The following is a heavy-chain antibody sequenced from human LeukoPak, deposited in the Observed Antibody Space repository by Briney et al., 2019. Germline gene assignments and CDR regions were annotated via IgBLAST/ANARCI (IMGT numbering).Heavy chain of an antibody. V-gene: IGHV3-30-3*01. CDR2: ISYDGSNK. D-gene: IGHD4-17*01. CDR3: ARETGSATGSTDFDY. J-gene: IGHJ4*02. CDR1: GFTFSSYA. Sequence: GGSLRLSCAASGFTFSSYAMHWVRQAPGKGLEWVAVISYDGSNKYYADSVKGRFTISRDNSKNTLYLQMNSPRAEDTAVYYCARETGSATGSTDFDYWGQGTLVTVSS.